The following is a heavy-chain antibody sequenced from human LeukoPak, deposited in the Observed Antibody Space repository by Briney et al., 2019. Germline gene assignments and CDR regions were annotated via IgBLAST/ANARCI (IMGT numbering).Heavy chain of an antibody. CDR1: GGSFSGYY. CDR2: INHSGST. V-gene: IGHV4-34*01. Sequence: SETLSLTCAVYGGSFSGYYWSWIRQPPGKGLEWIGEINHSGSTNYNPSLKSRVTISVDTSKNQFSLKLSSVTAADTAVYYCARGPGQHAFDIWGQETTVTVSS. J-gene: IGHJ3*02. CDR3: ARGPGQHAFDI.